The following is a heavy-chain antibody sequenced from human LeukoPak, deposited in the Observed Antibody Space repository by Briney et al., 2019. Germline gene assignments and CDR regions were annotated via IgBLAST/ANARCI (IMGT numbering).Heavy chain of an antibody. Sequence: SETLSLTCTVSGGSMNSFYWSWIRQPAGKGLEWVGRIYPSGITNYNPSLKSRVTMSVDTSKNQFSLWLGSVTAADTAVYYCARALRYCSDGNCFYYYVDYWGQGSLVTVSS. J-gene: IGHJ4*02. D-gene: IGHD2-15*01. CDR2: IYPSGIT. CDR1: GGSMNSFY. V-gene: IGHV4-4*07. CDR3: ARALRYCSDGNCFYYYVDY.